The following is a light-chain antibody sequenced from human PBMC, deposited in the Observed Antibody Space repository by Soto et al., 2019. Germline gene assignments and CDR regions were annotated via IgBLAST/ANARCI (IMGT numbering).Light chain of an antibody. Sequence: DIVMTQSPLSLPVTPGEPASISCRSSQSLLHSDGYNYLDWYLQKPGQSQQLVIHWGSTRASGVPDRFSGSGSGTDFTLKISRVEAEDVGVYYCMQALQTPRTFGQGTKVEFK. CDR1: QSLLHSDGYNY. CDR3: MQALQTPRT. J-gene: IGKJ1*01. CDR2: WGS. V-gene: IGKV2-28*01.